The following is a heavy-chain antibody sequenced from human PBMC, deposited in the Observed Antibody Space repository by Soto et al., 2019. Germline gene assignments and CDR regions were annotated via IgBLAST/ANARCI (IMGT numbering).Heavy chain of an antibody. J-gene: IGHJ4*02. D-gene: IGHD6-19*01. CDR3: AKDQKLAVGGGLDY. CDR1: GFTFSSYA. CDR2: ISGSGGST. V-gene: IGHV3-23*01. Sequence: EVQLLESGGGLVQPGGSLRLSCAASGFTFSSYAMSWVRQAPGKGLEWVSAISGSGGSTYYADSVKGRFTISRDNSKNTLYLQMNSRGAEDTAVYYCAKDQKLAVGGGLDYWGQGTLVTVSS.